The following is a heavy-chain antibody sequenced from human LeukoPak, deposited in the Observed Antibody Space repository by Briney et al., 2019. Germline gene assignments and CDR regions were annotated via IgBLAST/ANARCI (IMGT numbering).Heavy chain of an antibody. Sequence: GGSLRLSSAASGFTLSSYGMHWVRQAPGKGLEWVAVISYDGSNKYYADSVKGRFTISRDNSKNTLYLQMNSLRAEDTAVYYCAKDQGEWEPIYWGQGTLVTVSS. CDR3: AKDQGEWEPIY. J-gene: IGHJ4*02. V-gene: IGHV3-30*18. CDR2: ISYDGSNK. CDR1: GFTLSSYG. D-gene: IGHD1-26*01.